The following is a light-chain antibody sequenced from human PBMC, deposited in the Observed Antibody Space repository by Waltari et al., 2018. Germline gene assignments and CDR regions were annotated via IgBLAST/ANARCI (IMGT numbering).Light chain of an antibody. V-gene: IGLV2-11*01. J-gene: IGLJ2*01. CDR2: DVS. CDR3: CSYAGSYTLV. Sequence: QSALTQPRSVSGSPGQSVTISCTGTSSDVGGYNYVSWYQQHPGKAPKLMIYDVSKRPSGVPDRFSGSQSGNTASLTIPGLQAEDEADYYCCSYAGSYTLVFGGGTKLTVL. CDR1: SSDVGGYNY.